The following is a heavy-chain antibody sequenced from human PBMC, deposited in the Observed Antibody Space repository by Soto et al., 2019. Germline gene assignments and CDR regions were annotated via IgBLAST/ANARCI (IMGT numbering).Heavy chain of an antibody. V-gene: IGHV4-59*08. CDR1: GGSISSYY. D-gene: IGHD3-22*01. Sequence: SETLSLTCTVSGGSISSYYWSWIRQPPGKGPEWIGYIYYSGSTNYNPSLKSRVTISVDTSKNQFSLKLSSVTAADTAVYYCARLIKDSTGYYNWFDLWGQGTLVTVSS. J-gene: IGHJ5*02. CDR3: ARLIKDSTGYYNWFDL. CDR2: IYYSGST.